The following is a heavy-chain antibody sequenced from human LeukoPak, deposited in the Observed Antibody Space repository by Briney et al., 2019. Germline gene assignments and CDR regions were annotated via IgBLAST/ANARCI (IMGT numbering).Heavy chain of an antibody. Sequence: GGSLRLSCAASGFTFSHYAMHWVRQAPGKGLEWGAVISFDGTNKFSADPVKGRFTISRDNCKNVLVLQMNSLRAENTAVYYCARDGGSGTVGGSGGGDYYCMDVWGQGTTVSVSS. J-gene: IGHJ6*02. D-gene: IGHD1-26*01. CDR1: GFTFSHYA. CDR2: ISFDGTNK. CDR3: ARDGGSGTVGGSGGGDYYCMDV. V-gene: IGHV3-30*03.